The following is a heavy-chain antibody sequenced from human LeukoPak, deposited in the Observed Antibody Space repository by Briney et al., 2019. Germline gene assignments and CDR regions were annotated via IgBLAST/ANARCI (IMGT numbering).Heavy chain of an antibody. D-gene: IGHD6-6*01. CDR1: GYNFATSW. CDR3: ASLGARPGRDYYQYYMDV. V-gene: IGHV5-51*01. CDR2: IYPGDSET. Sequence: GESLKISCKGSGYNFATSWIGWVRQKPGKGLEWMGIIYPGDSETKDSPSFQGRVTLSADKSISTAYLQLSSLRASDTAIYYCASLGARPGRDYYQYYMDVWGNGTTVTVSS. J-gene: IGHJ6*03.